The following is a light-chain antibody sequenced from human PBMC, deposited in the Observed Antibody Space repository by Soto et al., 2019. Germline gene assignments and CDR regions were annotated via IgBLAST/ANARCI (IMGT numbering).Light chain of an antibody. CDR3: CSYAGSTTHVV. CDR2: EVS. J-gene: IGLJ2*01. CDR1: SSDVGSYNL. V-gene: IGLV2-23*02. Sequence: QSALTQPASVSGSPGQSITISCTGTSSDVGSYNLVSWYQQYPGKAPKFMIYEVSKRPSGVSNRFSGSKSGNTASLTISGLQAEDEADYYCCSYAGSTTHVVFGGGTKLTVL.